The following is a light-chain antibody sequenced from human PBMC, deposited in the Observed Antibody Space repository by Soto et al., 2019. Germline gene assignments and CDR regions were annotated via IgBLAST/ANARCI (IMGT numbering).Light chain of an antibody. CDR3: QQYDNLPLT. CDR2: DAS. Sequence: DIQMTQSPSSLSASVGDRVTITCQASQDITNSLNWYQQKPGKAPKVLIYDASILETGVPSRFSGSGSWTDFTFTISSLQPEDVATYYCQQYDNLPLTFGPGTTVDIE. V-gene: IGKV1-33*01. J-gene: IGKJ3*01. CDR1: QDITNS.